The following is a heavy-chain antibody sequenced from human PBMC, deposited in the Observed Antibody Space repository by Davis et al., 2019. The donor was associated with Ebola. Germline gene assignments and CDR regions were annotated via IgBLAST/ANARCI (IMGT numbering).Heavy chain of an antibody. Sequence: GESLKISCAASGFTFSSYAMHWVRQAPGKGLEWVAVISYDGSNKYYADSVKGRFTISRDNSKNSLYLQMNSLRTEDTALYYCGKADCGGDCRVVDYWGQGTLVTVSS. V-gene: IGHV3-30-3*02. J-gene: IGHJ4*02. D-gene: IGHD2-21*02. CDR1: GFTFSSYA. CDR3: GKADCGGDCRVVDY. CDR2: ISYDGSNK.